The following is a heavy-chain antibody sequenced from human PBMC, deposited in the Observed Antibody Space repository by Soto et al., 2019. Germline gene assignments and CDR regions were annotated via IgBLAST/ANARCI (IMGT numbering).Heavy chain of an antibody. J-gene: IGHJ6*02. Sequence: ASVKVSCKASGYTFTSYYMHWVRQAPGQGLEWMGIINPSGGSTSYAQKFQGRVTMTRNTSISTAYMELSSLRSEDTAVYYCARGDIPRWIQLWYGENYYGMDVWGQGTTVTVSS. D-gene: IGHD5-18*01. V-gene: IGHV1-46*01. CDR1: GYTFTSYY. CDR2: INPSGGST. CDR3: ARGDIPRWIQLWYGENYYGMDV.